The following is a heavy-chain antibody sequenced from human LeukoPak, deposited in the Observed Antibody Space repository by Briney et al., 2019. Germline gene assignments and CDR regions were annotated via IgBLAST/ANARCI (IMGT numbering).Heavy chain of an antibody. J-gene: IGHJ4*02. CDR3: ARPRGTTLIFDY. CDR2: IYYSGST. Sequence: SETLSLTCTVSGXSFSNFFYWTWIRQPPGKGLEWIGYIYYSGSTNYNPSLKSRVTISVDTSKNQFSLKLSSVTAADTAVYYCARPRGTTLIFDYWGQGTLVTISS. CDR1: GXSFSNFFY. V-gene: IGHV4-59*01. D-gene: IGHD4-17*01.